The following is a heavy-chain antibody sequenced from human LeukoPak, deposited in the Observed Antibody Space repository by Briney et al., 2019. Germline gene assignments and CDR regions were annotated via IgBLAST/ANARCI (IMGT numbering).Heavy chain of an antibody. CDR2: INPNSGAT. Sequence: GASVKVSCRASGYTFSGFYMNWVRQAPGQGLEWMGWINPNSGATKYAQKFQGRVSMTRNTSISTAYMELSSLRSDDTAVYYCARAREYSSRGFPPPLAPWGQGTLVTVSS. CDR3: ARAREYSSRGFPPPLAP. J-gene: IGHJ5*02. V-gene: IGHV1-2*02. D-gene: IGHD6-13*01. CDR1: GYTFSGFY.